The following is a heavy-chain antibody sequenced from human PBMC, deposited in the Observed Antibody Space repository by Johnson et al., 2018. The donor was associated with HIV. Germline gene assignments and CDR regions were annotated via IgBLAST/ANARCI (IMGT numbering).Heavy chain of an antibody. CDR2: ISYDGSNK. Sequence: QVQLVESGGGVVQSGRSPRLSCAASGFTFSSYAMHWVRQAPGKGLEWVAVISYDGSNKYYADSVKGRFTISRDNSKNTLYLQMNSLRPEDTAVYYCARDGRDLVTRGSFDVWGQGTVVTVSS. CDR1: GFTFSSYA. V-gene: IGHV3-30*14. D-gene: IGHD3-9*01. J-gene: IGHJ3*01. CDR3: ARDGRDLVTRGSFDV.